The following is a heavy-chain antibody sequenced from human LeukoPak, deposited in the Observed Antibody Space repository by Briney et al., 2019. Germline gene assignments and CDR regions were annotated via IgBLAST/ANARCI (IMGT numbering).Heavy chain of an antibody. CDR3: ARLGPGYSSTWSNDAFAI. V-gene: IGHV4-39*01. J-gene: IGHJ3*02. CDR2: IFYSGST. D-gene: IGHD6-13*01. Sequence: ETLSLTCTVSGGSISSSTYYWGWIRQPPGKGLEWIGDIFYSGSTYNHPSLKSRVTISVDTSKNQFSLKLSSVTAADTAVYYCARLGPGYSSTWSNDAFAIWGQGTVVTVSS. CDR1: GGSISSSTYY.